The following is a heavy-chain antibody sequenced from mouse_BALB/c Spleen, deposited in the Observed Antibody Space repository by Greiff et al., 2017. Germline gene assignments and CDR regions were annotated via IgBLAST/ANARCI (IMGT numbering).Heavy chain of an antibody. Sequence: EVQLQESGGGLVQPGGSRKLSCAASGFTFSSFGMHWVRQAPEKGLEWVAYISSGSSTIYYADTVKGRFTISRDNPKNTLFLQMTSLRSEDTAMYYCAREIITTAPYAMDYWGQGTSVTVSS. J-gene: IGHJ4*01. D-gene: IGHD1-2*01. CDR1: GFTFSSFG. CDR2: ISSGSSTI. CDR3: AREIITTAPYAMDY. V-gene: IGHV5-17*02.